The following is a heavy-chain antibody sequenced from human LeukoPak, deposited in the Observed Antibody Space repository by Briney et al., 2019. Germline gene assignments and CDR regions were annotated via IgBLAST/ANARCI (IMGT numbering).Heavy chain of an antibody. CDR1: GFTFSSYS. D-gene: IGHD5-18*01. CDR2: IGSSSTYI. J-gene: IGHJ4*02. Sequence: NPGGSLRLSCAASGFTFSSYSMNWVREAPGKGLGWVSYIGSSSTYIYYTDSVKGRFTISRDNAKNSLYLQMNSLRAEDTAVYYCAASTKHTAMVDYWGQGTLVTVSS. CDR3: AASTKHTAMVDY. V-gene: IGHV3-21*01.